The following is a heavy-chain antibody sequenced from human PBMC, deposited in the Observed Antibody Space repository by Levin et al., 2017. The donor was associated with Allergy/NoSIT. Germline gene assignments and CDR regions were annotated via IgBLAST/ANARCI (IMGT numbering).Heavy chain of an antibody. CDR3: ATGCCSGGSCYTRNYYYYMDV. V-gene: IGHV4-31*03. CDR2: IYYSGST. J-gene: IGHJ6*03. CDR1: GGSISSGGYY. Sequence: LRLSCTVSGGSISSGGYYWSWIRQHPGKGLEWIGYIYYSGSTYYNPSLKSRVTISVDTSKNQFSLKLSSVTAADTAVYYCATGCCSGGSCYTRNYYYYMDVWGKGTTVTVSS. D-gene: IGHD2-15*01.